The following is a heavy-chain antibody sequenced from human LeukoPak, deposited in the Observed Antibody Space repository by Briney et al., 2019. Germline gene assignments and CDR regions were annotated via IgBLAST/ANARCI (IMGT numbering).Heavy chain of an antibody. D-gene: IGHD2-2*01. CDR2: ISYDGSNK. V-gene: IGHV3-30*18. J-gene: IGHJ6*02. CDR3: AKGGYCSSTSCLTYYYYYGMDV. Sequence: PGRSLRLSCAASGFTFSSYGMHWVRQAPGKGLEWVAVISYDGSNKYYADSVEGRFTISRDNSKNTLYLQMNSLRAEDTAVYYCAKGGYCSSTSCLTYYYYYGMDVWGQGTTVTVSS. CDR1: GFTFSSYG.